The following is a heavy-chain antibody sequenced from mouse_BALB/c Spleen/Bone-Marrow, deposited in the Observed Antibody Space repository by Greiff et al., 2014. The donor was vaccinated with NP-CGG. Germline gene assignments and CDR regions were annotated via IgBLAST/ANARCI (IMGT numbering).Heavy chain of an antibody. J-gene: IGHJ1*01. Sequence: VQLKDSGGGLVKPGGSLKLSCAASGFTFSSYAMSWVRQTPEKRLEWVATISSGGSYTYYADSVKGRFTISRDTAKNTLYLQMSSLRSEDTAMYYCARQDYYGSSPHWYFDVWGAGTTVTVSS. CDR2: ISSGGSYT. V-gene: IGHV5-9-3*01. CDR1: GFTFSSYA. CDR3: ARQDYYGSSPHWYFDV. D-gene: IGHD1-1*01.